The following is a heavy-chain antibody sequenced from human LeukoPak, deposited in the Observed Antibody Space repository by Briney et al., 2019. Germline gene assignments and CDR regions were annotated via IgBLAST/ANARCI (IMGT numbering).Heavy chain of an antibody. Sequence: ASVKISCKVSGYTFTDYYMHWVQQAPGKGLEWMGLVDPEDGETIYAEKFQGRVTITADTSTDTAYMELSSLRSEDTAVYYCARGYYYDTSDYYRNNWFDPWGQGTLVTVSS. CDR2: VDPEDGET. V-gene: IGHV1-69-2*01. J-gene: IGHJ5*02. CDR3: ARGYYYDTSDYYRNNWFDP. CDR1: GYTFTDYY. D-gene: IGHD3-22*01.